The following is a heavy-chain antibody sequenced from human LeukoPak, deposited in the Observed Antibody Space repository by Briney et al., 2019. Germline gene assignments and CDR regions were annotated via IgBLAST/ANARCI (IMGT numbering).Heavy chain of an antibody. V-gene: IGHV3-9*01. J-gene: IGHJ6*03. Sequence: GGSLRLSCAASGFTFDDYAMHWVRQAPGKGLEWVSGISWNSGSIGYANSVKGRFTISRDNAKNSLYLQMNSLRAEDTALYYCAKDSKPYYYYYMDVWGKGTTVTVSS. CDR2: ISWNSGSI. CDR1: GFTFDDYA. CDR3: AKDSKPYYYYYMDV.